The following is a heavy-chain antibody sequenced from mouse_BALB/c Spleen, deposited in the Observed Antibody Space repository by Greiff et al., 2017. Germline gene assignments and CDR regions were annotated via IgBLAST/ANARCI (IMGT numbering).Heavy chain of an antibody. J-gene: IGHJ4*01. V-gene: IGHV3-2*02. CDR1: GYSITSDYA. D-gene: IGHD2-14*01. CDR2: ISYSGST. CDR3: ARDRYDPYAMDY. Sequence: EVQGVESGPGLVKPSQSLSLTCTVTGYSITSDYAWNWIRQFPGNKLEWMGYISYSGSTSYNPSLKSRISITRDTSKNQFFLQLNSVTTEDTATYYCARDRYDPYAMDYWGQGTSVTVSS.